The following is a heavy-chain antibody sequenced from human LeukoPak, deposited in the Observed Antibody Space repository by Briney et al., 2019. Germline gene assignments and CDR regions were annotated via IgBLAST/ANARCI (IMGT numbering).Heavy chain of an antibody. V-gene: IGHV7-4-1*02. Sequence: ASVKVSCKTSGYTFTNYAMNWVRQAPGQGLEWMGWINTNTGNPTYVQGFTGQFVFSVDTSVSTAYLQITSLKAEDTAVYYCARDVDTTLLSPLYWGQGTLVTVSS. CDR3: ARDVDTTLLSPLY. CDR1: GYTFTNYA. D-gene: IGHD5-18*01. J-gene: IGHJ4*02. CDR2: INTNTGNP.